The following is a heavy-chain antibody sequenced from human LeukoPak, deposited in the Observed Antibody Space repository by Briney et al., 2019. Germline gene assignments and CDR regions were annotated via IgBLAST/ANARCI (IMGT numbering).Heavy chain of an antibody. J-gene: IGHJ5*02. CDR3: ARHVTLTGIPLRQPNWFDP. V-gene: IGHV4-39*01. Sequence: SETLSLTCTVSGDSIRSNNYYWGWTRQPPGKGLEWIGSIYDTGSTFYNPSLKSRVIISVDTSKNQFSLKLSSVTAADTAVYYCARHVTLTGIPLRQPNWFDPWGQGTLVTVSS. CDR1: GDSIRSNNYY. CDR2: IYDTGST. D-gene: IGHD6-13*01.